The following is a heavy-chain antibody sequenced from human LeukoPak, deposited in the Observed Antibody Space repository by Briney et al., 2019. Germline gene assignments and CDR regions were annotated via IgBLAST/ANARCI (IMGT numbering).Heavy chain of an antibody. CDR2: IRGDGTDT. CDR3: AKGNYDFWSENWFDP. Sequence: PGGSLRLSCAASGVTFSNYFMTWVRQAPGKGLEWVSSIRGDGTDTYYADSVKGRFTISRDNSKNTLYLQMNSLRAEDTAVYYCAKGNYDFWSENWFDPWGQGTLVTVSS. V-gene: IGHV3-23*01. D-gene: IGHD3-3*01. J-gene: IGHJ5*02. CDR1: GVTFSNYF.